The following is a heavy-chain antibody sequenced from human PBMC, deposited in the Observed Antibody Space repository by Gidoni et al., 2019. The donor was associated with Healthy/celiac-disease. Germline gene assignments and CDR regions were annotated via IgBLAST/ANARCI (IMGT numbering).Heavy chain of an antibody. D-gene: IGHD1-1*01. J-gene: IGHJ1*01. CDR1: GFTFSSYA. CDR3: AKDLWVRPRYFQH. V-gene: IGHV3-23*01. CDR2: ISGSGGST. Sequence: EVQLLESGGGLVQPGGSLRLSCAASGFTFSSYAMSWVRQAPGKGLEWVSAISGSGGSTYYAGSVKGRFTISRDNSKNTLYLQMNSLRAEDTAVYYCAKDLWVRPRYFQHWGQGTLVTVSS.